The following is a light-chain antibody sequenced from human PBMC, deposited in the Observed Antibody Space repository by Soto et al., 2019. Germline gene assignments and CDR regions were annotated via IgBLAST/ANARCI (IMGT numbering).Light chain of an antibody. CDR3: QQDNSYSIT. CDR2: DAS. J-gene: IGKJ5*01. CDR1: QSISSW. Sequence: DFQMTQSPSTRSASVGDRVTITCRASQSISSWLAWYQQKPGKAPKLLIYDASSLESGVPSRFSGSGTGTEFTLTISSLQPDDFATYYCQQDNSYSITFGQGTRLEIK. V-gene: IGKV1-5*01.